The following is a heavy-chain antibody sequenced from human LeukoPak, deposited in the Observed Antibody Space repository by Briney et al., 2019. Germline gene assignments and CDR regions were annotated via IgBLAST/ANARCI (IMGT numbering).Heavy chain of an antibody. Sequence: SETLSLTCAVYGGSFSGYYWSWIRQPPGKGLEWIGEINHSGSTNYNPSLKSRVTISVDTSKNQFSLKLSSVTAADTAVYYCARASGYYDFWSGYCFFDYWGQGTPVTVSS. CDR2: INHSGST. D-gene: IGHD3-3*01. V-gene: IGHV4-34*01. J-gene: IGHJ4*02. CDR3: ARASGYYDFWSGYCFFDY. CDR1: GGSFSGYY.